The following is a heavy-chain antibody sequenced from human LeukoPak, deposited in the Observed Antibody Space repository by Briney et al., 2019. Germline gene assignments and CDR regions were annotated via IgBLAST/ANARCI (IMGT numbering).Heavy chain of an antibody. V-gene: IGHV4-34*01. CDR2: INHSGST. D-gene: IGHD6-13*01. CDR1: GGSFSGYY. CDR3: ARLKGGQLVPSYGMDV. J-gene: IGHJ6*02. Sequence: SETLSLTCAVYGGSFSGYYWSWIRQPPGKGLEWIGEINHSGSTNYNPSLESRVTISVDTSKNQFSLKLSSVTAADTAVYYCARLKGGQLVPSYGMDVWGQGTTVTVSS.